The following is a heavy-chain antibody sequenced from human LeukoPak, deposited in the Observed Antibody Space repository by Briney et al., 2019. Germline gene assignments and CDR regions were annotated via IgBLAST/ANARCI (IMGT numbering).Heavy chain of an antibody. Sequence: GESLRLSCAASGFTFSSHEMNWVRQAPGKGLQWVSYISVSGSTIHYADSVKGRFTISRDNAKNSLYLQMNSLRAEDTAIYYCAREGEAAAGDFDYWGQGTLVSVS. CDR3: AREGEAAAGDFDY. CDR2: ISVSGSTI. CDR1: GFTFSSHE. J-gene: IGHJ4*02. D-gene: IGHD6-13*01. V-gene: IGHV3-48*03.